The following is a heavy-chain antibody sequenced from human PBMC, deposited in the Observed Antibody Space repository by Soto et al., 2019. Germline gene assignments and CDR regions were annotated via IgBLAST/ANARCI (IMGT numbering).Heavy chain of an antibody. V-gene: IGHV4-30-2*01. D-gene: IGHD3-10*01. J-gene: IGHJ5*01. CDR2: IYHSGST. CDR1: GGSISSGGYS. Sequence: SETLSLTCAVSGGSISSGGYSWSWIRQPPGKGLEWIGYIYHSGSTYYNPSLKSRVTISVDRSKNQFSLKLSSVTAADTAVYYCAKDHKQLWFGELSPPTWFDSWGQGTLVTVSS. CDR3: AKDHKQLWFGELSPPTWFDS.